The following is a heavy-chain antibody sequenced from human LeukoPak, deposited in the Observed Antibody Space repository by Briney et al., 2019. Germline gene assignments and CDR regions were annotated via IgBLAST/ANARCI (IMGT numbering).Heavy chain of an antibody. J-gene: IGHJ4*02. CDR3: STYIVGATIPGDY. Sequence: GGSLRLSCAASGFTFSNAWMYWVRQAPGKGLEWVGRIRREADGGIIDYAAPVKGRFSISRDDSESTVYLQMNSLKTEDTAVYYCSTYIVGATIPGDYWGQGTLLTVSS. CDR2: IRREADGGII. V-gene: IGHV3-15*01. D-gene: IGHD1-26*01. CDR1: GFTFSNAW.